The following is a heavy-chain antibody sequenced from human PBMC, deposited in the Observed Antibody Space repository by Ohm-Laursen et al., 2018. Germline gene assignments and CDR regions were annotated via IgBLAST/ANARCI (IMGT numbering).Heavy chain of an antibody. J-gene: IGHJ4*02. CDR3: ARDGSGWYSH. CDR1: GESISGYY. Sequence: TLSLTCPVSGESISGYYWNWIRLPAGKGLEWIGRIYSSGNTIYNPSLKSRVTMSVDTSKNQFSLKLNSVTAADTAVYYCARDGSGWYSHWGQGTLVTVSS. V-gene: IGHV4-4*07. CDR2: IYSSGNT. D-gene: IGHD6-19*01.